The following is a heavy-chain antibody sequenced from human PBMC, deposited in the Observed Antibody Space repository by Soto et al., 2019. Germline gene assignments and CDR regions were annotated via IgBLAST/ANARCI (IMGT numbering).Heavy chain of an antibody. D-gene: IGHD4-4*01. CDR1: GYTFTSYG. Sequence: ASVKVSCKASGYTFTSYGISWVRQAPGQGLEWMGWISAYNGNTNYAQKLQGRVTMTTDTSTSTAYMELRSLRSDGTAVYYCARMTTVSTPKYYYYYGMDVWGQGTTVTVSS. V-gene: IGHV1-18*04. J-gene: IGHJ6*02. CDR3: ARMTTVSTPKYYYYYGMDV. CDR2: ISAYNGNT.